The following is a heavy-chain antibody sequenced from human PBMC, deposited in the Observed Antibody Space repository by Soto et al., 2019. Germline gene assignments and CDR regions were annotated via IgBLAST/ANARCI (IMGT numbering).Heavy chain of an antibody. CDR2: IIPLYGTV. Sequence: QDHLAQSGAEVKKPGSSVTVSCKASGGTFNSYGISWVRQAPGQGLDWMGVIIPLYGTVNYAQKFQGRVSITANKSTSPDYMDLSSLRSDDTAVYYCARVRVIRGVIPSHFGIWGQGTLVTVSS. D-gene: IGHD3-10*01. CDR3: ARVRVIRGVIPSHFGI. J-gene: IGHJ4*02. V-gene: IGHV1-69*06. CDR1: GGTFNSYG.